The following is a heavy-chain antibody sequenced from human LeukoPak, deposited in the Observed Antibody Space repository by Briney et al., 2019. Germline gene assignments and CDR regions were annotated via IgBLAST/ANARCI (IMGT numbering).Heavy chain of an antibody. CDR2: ISWNSGSI. J-gene: IGHJ4*02. Sequence: PGRSLRLSCAASGFTFDDYAMHWVRHAPGKGLEWVSGISWNSGSIGYADSVKGRFTISRDNAKNSMYLQMNSLRAEDTAVYYCARVLPVASRDYWGQGTLVTVSS. CDR1: GFTFDDYA. D-gene: IGHD2-2*01. V-gene: IGHV3-9*01. CDR3: ARVLPVASRDY.